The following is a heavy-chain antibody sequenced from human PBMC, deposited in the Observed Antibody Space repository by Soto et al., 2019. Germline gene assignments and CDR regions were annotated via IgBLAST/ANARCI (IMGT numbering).Heavy chain of an antibody. J-gene: IGHJ5*02. CDR2: IYHSGNT. CDR3: ATLPPRVVASLLPIPS. D-gene: IGHD1-26*01. V-gene: IGHV4-4*02. CDR1: GGSISSSNW. Sequence: VQLRQSGPGLVKPSGTLSLTCAVSGGSISSSNWWTWVRQAPGKGLEWIGEIYHSGNTYYNPSLKGRVTVTVDKSHNSFALKLNSVAAADTAVYYCATLPPRVVASLLPIPSWGQGTLVTVSS.